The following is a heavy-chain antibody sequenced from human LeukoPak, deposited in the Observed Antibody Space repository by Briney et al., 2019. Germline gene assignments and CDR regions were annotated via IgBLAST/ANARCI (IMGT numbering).Heavy chain of an antibody. CDR3: ARSAGEVIVFDY. D-gene: IGHD2-15*01. J-gene: IGHJ4*02. V-gene: IGHV1-3*01. Sequence: GASVKVSCKASGYTFTSYAMHWVRQAPGQRLEWMGWINAGNGNTKYSQKFQGRVTITADESTSTAYMELSSLRSEDTAVYYCARSAGEVIVFDYWGQGTLVTVSS. CDR2: INAGNGNT. CDR1: GYTFTSYA.